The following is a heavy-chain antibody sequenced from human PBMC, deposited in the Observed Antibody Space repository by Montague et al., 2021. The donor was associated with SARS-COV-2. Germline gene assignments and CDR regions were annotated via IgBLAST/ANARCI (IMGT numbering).Heavy chain of an antibody. CDR2: IYYSGST. V-gene: IGHV4-39*01. D-gene: IGHD5-24*01. CDR1: GGSISSTSYY. J-gene: IGHJ4*02. Sequence: SETLSLTCTVSGGSISSTSYYWGWIRQPPGKAPEWIVSIYYSGSTYYNPSLKSRVTISVDTSKNQFSLKLSSVTAADTAVYYCARIGDGHNKPPGYWGQGTRVTVSS. CDR3: ARIGDGHNKPPGY.